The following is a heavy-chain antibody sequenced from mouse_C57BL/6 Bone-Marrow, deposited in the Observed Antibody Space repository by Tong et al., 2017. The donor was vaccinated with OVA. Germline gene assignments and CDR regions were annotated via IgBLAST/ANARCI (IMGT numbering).Heavy chain of an antibody. V-gene: IGHV5-2*01. CDR2: INSDGGST. Sequence: EVRLVESGVGLVQPGESLKLSCESNEYEFPSHDMSWVRKTPEKRLELVAAINSDGGSTYYPDTMERRFIISRDNTKKTLYLQMSSLRSEDTALYYCAMGYGNYWYFDVWGAGTTVTVSS. CDR3: AMGYGNYWYFDV. D-gene: IGHD2-10*02. J-gene: IGHJ1*01. CDR1: EYEFPSHD.